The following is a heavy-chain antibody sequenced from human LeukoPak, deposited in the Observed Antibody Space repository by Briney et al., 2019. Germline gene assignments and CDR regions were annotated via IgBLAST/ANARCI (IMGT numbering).Heavy chain of an antibody. V-gene: IGHV3-21*04. CDR1: GFTFSSYS. D-gene: IGHD1-26*01. CDR3: ARVSSGSYLYYYYYMDV. CDR2: ISSSSSYI. Sequence: GGSLRLSCAASGFTFSSYSMNWVRQAPGKGLEWVSSISSSSSYIYYADSVKGRFTISRDNSKNTLYLQMNSLRAEDTAVYYCARVSSGSYLYYYYYMDVWGKGTTVTISS. J-gene: IGHJ6*03.